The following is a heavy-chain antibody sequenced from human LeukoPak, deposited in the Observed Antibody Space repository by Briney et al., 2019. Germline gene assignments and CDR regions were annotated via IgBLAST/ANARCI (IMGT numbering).Heavy chain of an antibody. J-gene: IGHJ4*02. Sequence: APVKVSCKTSGYTFTYYVNSWVRQAPGQGLEWMGWINAYNGNTNDAQKFQGRVTMTTDTSTSTAYMELRSLRSDDTAVYYCARGEKPYDYWGQGTLVSVSS. CDR3: ARGEKPYDY. D-gene: IGHD1-26*01. V-gene: IGHV1-18*01. CDR2: INAYNGNT. CDR1: GYTFTYYV.